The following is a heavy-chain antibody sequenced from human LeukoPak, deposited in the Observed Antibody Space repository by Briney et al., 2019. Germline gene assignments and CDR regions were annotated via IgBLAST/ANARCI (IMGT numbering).Heavy chain of an antibody. J-gene: IGHJ5*02. V-gene: IGHV1-69*04. Sequence: SVKVSCKASGGTFSSYTISWVRQAPGHGLEWMGRIIPILGIANCAQKFQGRVTITADKSTSTAYMELSSLRSEDTAVYYCARDLNDFWSGNNWFDPWGQGTLVTVSS. D-gene: IGHD3-3*01. CDR2: IIPILGIA. CDR3: ARDLNDFWSGNNWFDP. CDR1: GGTFSSYT.